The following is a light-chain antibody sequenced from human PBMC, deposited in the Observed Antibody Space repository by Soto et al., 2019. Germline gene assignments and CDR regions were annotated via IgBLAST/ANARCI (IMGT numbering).Light chain of an antibody. V-gene: IGKV3-20*01. CDR1: QSVSSSY. CDR3: QQYGSSPRT. J-gene: IGKJ1*01. Sequence: EIALSLSPGTLSLSPGERATLSCRSSQSVSSSYLAWYQQKPGQAPRLLIYGASSRATGIPDRFSGSGSGTDFTLTISRLEPEDFAVYYCQQYGSSPRTFGQGTKVDTK. CDR2: GAS.